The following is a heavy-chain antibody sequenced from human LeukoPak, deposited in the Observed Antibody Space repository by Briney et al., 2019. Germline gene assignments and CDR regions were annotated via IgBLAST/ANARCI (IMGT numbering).Heavy chain of an antibody. CDR2: IIPIFGTA. CDR3: ARGEERRLQRGLAVAAFDI. J-gene: IGHJ3*02. V-gene: IGHV1-69*13. CDR1: RGTFSSYA. Sequence: ASVKVSFKSSRGTFSSYAISWVRQAPGQGLEWMGGIIPIFGTANYAQKFQGRVTITAHGSTRTAYMELSSLRTADTAVYYCARGEERRLQRGLAVAAFDIWGQRKMVTASS. D-gene: IGHD5-24*01.